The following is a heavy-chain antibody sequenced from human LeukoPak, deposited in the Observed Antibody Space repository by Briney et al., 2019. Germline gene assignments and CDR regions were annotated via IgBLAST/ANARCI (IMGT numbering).Heavy chain of an antibody. CDR3: ARDAFLVGATTFDY. Sequence: GGSLRLSCAASGFIVSGTYMTWVRQAPGKGLEWVSGINWNGGSTGYADSVKGRFTISRDNAKNSLYLQMNSLRAEDTALYYCARDAFLVGATTFDYWGQGTLVTVSS. D-gene: IGHD1-26*01. J-gene: IGHJ4*02. CDR1: GFIVSGTY. V-gene: IGHV3-20*04. CDR2: INWNGGST.